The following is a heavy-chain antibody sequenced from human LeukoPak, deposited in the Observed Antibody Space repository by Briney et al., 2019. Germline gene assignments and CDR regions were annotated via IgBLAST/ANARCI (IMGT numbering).Heavy chain of an antibody. Sequence: SETLSLTCTVSGGSPSGYYWNWIRQPPGKGLEWIGYIHYSGSTKYNPSLKSRVTISVDTSKNHSSLKLTSVTAADTAVYYCARMYSSSSYFDSWGQGTLVTVSS. J-gene: IGHJ4*02. V-gene: IGHV4-59*08. CDR1: GGSPSGYY. CDR2: IHYSGST. CDR3: ARMYSSSSYFDS. D-gene: IGHD6-6*01.